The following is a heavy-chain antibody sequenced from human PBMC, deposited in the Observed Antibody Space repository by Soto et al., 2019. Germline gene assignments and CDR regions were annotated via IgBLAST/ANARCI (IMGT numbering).Heavy chain of an antibody. CDR2: MNPNSGNT. J-gene: IGHJ6*02. D-gene: IGHD2-15*01. CDR1: GYTFTSYD. CDR3: AGGRDIVVVGAATRYYYGMDV. Sequence: QVQLVQSGAEVKKPGASVKVSCKASGYTFTSYDINWVRQATGQGLEWMGWMNPNSGNTGYAQKFQGRVTMTRNTSISTAYMELSSLRSEDTAVYYCAGGRDIVVVGAATRYYYGMDVWGQGTTVTVSS. V-gene: IGHV1-8*01.